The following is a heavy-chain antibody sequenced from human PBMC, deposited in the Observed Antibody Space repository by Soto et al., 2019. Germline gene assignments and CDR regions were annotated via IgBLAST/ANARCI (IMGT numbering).Heavy chain of an antibody. D-gene: IGHD1-26*01. CDR3: ARAIGGVEWELPSDY. CDR1: GFTFSSYS. J-gene: IGHJ4*02. CDR2: ISSSSSTI. V-gene: IGHV3-48*02. Sequence: EVQLVVSGGGLVQPGGSLRLSCAASGFTFSSYSMNWVRQAPGKGLEWVSYISSSSSTIYYADSVKGRFTISRDNAKNSLYLQMNSLRDEDTAVYYCARAIGGVEWELPSDYWGQGTLVTVSS.